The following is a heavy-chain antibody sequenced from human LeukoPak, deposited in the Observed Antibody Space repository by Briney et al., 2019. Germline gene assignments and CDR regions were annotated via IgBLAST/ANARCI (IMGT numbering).Heavy chain of an antibody. CDR1: GGSISSGRYY. CDR2: IYTSEST. D-gene: IGHD1-1*01. CDR3: ARFRRYLERTGGAFDI. Sequence: SGTLSLTCTVSGGSISSGRYYWSWLPQPAGKGLVWIRRIYTSESTNYSPSLKSRVTMSVDTSKNQFSLKLSSVTAADTAVYYCARFRRYLERTGGAFDIWGQGTMVTVSS. J-gene: IGHJ3*02. V-gene: IGHV4-61*02.